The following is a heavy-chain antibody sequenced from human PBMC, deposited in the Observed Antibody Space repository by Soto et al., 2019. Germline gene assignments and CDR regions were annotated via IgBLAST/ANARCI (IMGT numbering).Heavy chain of an antibody. CDR2: ISAYNGNT. CDR3: VRGGRYYGSGSYHYYYMDV. Sequence: ASVKVSCKASGYTFTSYGISWVRQAPGQGLEWMGWISAYNGNTNYAQKLQGRVTMTTDTSTSTAYMELRSLSSDDTAVFYCVRGGRYYGSGSYHYYYMDVWGKGTTVTVSS. D-gene: IGHD3-10*01. J-gene: IGHJ6*03. V-gene: IGHV1-18*01. CDR1: GYTFTSYG.